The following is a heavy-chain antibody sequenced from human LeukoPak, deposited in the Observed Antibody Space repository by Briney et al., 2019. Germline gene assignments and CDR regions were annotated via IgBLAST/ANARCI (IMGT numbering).Heavy chain of an antibody. CDR1: GGSISSSSYY. Sequence: PSETLSLTCTVSGGSISSSSYYWGWIRQPPGKGLEWIGSIYYSGSTYYNPSLKSRVTISVDTSKNQFSLKLSSVTAADTAVYYCARRDGSGWAFDYWGQGTLVTVSS. CDR2: IYYSGST. J-gene: IGHJ4*02. V-gene: IGHV4-39*01. D-gene: IGHD6-19*01. CDR3: ARRDGSGWAFDY.